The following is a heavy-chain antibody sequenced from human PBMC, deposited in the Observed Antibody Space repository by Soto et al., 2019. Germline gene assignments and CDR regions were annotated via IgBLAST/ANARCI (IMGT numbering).Heavy chain of an antibody. CDR2: IYYSGST. CDR3: AKGGGDVILTDLNYYFDY. J-gene: IGHJ4*02. D-gene: IGHD3-9*01. CDR1: GGSISSYY. Sequence: PSETLSLTCTVSGGSISSYYWSWIRQPPGKGLEWIGYIYYSGSTNYNPSLKSRVTISVDTSKNQFSLKLSSVTAADTAVYYCAKGGGDVILTDLNYYFDYWGQGTLVTVSS. V-gene: IGHV4-59*01.